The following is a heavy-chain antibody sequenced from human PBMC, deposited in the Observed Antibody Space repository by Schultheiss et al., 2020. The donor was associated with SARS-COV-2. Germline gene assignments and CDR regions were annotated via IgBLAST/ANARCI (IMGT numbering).Heavy chain of an antibody. CDR2: ISGSGGST. V-gene: IGHV3-23*01. D-gene: IGHD1-26*01. CDR1: GFTFSNAW. Sequence: GGSLRLSCAASGFTFSNAWMTWVRQAPGRGLEWVSAISGSGGSTYYADSVKGRFTISRDNSKNTLYLQMNSLRAEDTAVYYCARASVGATTPSWPGALTYDPLDYWGQGTLVTVSS. CDR3: ARASVGATTPSWPGALTYDPLDY. J-gene: IGHJ4*02.